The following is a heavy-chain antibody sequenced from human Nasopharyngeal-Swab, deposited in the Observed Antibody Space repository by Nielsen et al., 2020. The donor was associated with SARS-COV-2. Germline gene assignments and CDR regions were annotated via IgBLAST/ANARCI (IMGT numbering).Heavy chain of an antibody. D-gene: IGHD2-8*01. CDR2: ISYDGSVK. J-gene: IGHJ5*02. CDR3: AKPPIILMLYATSTLYLHH. V-gene: IGHV3-30*18. Sequence: VRQAPGKGLEWVALISYDGSVKYLGDSVKGRFTVSRDNVKDTLSLQMNSLKPDDTAIYYCAKPPIILMLYATSTLYLHHWGQGTPVTVSS.